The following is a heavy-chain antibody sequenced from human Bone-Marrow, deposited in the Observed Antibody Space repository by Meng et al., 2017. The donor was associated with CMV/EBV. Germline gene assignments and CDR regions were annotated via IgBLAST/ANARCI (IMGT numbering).Heavy chain of an antibody. CDR2: IIPIFGTA. J-gene: IGHJ5*02. V-gene: IGHV1-69*05. D-gene: IGHD1/OR15-1a*01. CDR1: GGTFSSYA. CDR3: ARVWSLEQNYWFDP. Sequence: SVKVSCKASGGTFSSYAISWVRQAPRQGLEWMGGIIPIFGTANYAQKFQGRVTITTDESTSTAYMELSSLRSEDTAVYYCARVWSLEQNYWFDPWGQGTLVTVSS.